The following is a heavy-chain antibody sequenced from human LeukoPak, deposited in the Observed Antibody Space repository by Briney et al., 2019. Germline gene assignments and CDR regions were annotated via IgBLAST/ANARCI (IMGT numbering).Heavy chain of an antibody. V-gene: IGHV4-39*01. CDR3: ARQGNIVLWFGESGNYFDY. D-gene: IGHD3-10*01. CDR1: GGSISSSSYY. CDR2: IYYSGST. Sequence: SETLSLTCTVSGGSISSSSYYWGWIRQPPGKGLEWIGSIYYSGSTYYNPSLKSRVTISVDTSKNQFSLKLSSVTAADTAVYYCARQGNIVLWFGESGNYFDYWGQGTLVTVSS. J-gene: IGHJ4*02.